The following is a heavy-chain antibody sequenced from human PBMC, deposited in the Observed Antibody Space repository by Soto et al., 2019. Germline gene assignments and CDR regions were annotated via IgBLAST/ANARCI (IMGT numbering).Heavy chain of an antibody. CDR1: GVTFSSYA. CDR3: TTDARTTLPEIRFDY. D-gene: IGHD1-26*01. Sequence: GGSLRLSCAASGVTFSSYAMSWVRQAPGKGLEWVSVISGSGGSAYYADSVKGRFTISRDNSKNTLYLQMNSLRAEDTAVYYCTTDARTTLPEIRFDYWGHGTQVTVSS. V-gene: IGHV3-23*01. J-gene: IGHJ4*01. CDR2: ISGSGGSA.